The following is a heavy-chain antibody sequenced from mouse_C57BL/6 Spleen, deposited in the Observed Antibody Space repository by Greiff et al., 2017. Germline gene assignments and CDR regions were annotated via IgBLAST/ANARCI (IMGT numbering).Heavy chain of an antibody. CDR1: GFSLSTFGMG. J-gene: IGHJ4*01. CDR3: ALITTVVADYYAMDY. Sequence: QVTLKESGPGILQPSQTLSLTCSFSGFSLSTFGMGVGWIRQPSGKGLEWLAHIWWDDDKYYNPALKSRLTISKDTSKNQVFLKIANVDTADTATYYCALITTVVADYYAMDYWGQGTSVTVSS. CDR2: IWWDDDK. V-gene: IGHV8-8*01. D-gene: IGHD1-1*01.